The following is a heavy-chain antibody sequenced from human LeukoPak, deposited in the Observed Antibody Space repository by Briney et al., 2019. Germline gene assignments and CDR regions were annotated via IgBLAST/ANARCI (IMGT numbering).Heavy chain of an antibody. CDR2: IGGDGIA. CDR1: GFTFTDHP. D-gene: IGHD4-17*01. J-gene: IGHJ4*02. Sequence: GESLRLSCIASGFTFTDHPMNWVRQAPGKGLEWISYIGGDGIAFYADSVKGRFTASKDDARKSMYLQMNSLRDEDTAVYYCARDRDSGDYTAAPGDYWGQGTLVTVSS. V-gene: IGHV3-69-1*01. CDR3: ARDRDSGDYTAAPGDY.